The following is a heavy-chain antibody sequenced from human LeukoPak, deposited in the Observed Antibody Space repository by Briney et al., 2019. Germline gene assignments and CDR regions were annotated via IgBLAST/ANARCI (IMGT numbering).Heavy chain of an antibody. D-gene: IGHD4/OR15-4a*01. CDR3: ARARTMVRGWFDP. CDR2: IYHSGST. Sequence: SETLSLTCAVSGYSISSGYDWGWIRQPPGKGLEWIGSIYHSGSTYYNPSLKSRVTISVDTSKNQFSLKLSSVTAADTAVYYCARARTMVRGWFDPWGQGTLVTVSS. V-gene: IGHV4-38-2*01. CDR1: GYSISSGYD. J-gene: IGHJ5*02.